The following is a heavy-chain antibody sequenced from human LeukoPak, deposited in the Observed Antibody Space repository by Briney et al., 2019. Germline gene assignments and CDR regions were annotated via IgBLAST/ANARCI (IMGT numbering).Heavy chain of an antibody. CDR1: GFTFSSYA. J-gene: IGHJ3*02. D-gene: IGHD5-12*01. Sequence: GGSLRLSCAASGFTFSSYAMSWVRQAPWKGLEWVSAISGSGGSTYYADSVKGRFTISRDNSKNTLYLQMNSLRAEDTAVYYCAKDPSGAYSGYDYTYAFDIWGQGTMVTVSS. CDR2: ISGSGGST. V-gene: IGHV3-23*01. CDR3: AKDPSGAYSGYDYTYAFDI.